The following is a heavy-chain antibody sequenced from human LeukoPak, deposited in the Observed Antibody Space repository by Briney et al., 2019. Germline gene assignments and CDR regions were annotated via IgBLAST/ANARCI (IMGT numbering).Heavy chain of an antibody. CDR2: INHSGST. CDR3: ARSGIDYYGSGSYYIIPYYYGMDV. CDR1: GGSFSGYH. V-gene: IGHV4-34*01. J-gene: IGHJ6*02. Sequence: SGTLSLTCAVYGGSFSGYHWSWIRQPPGKGLEWIGEINHSGSTNYNPSLKSRVTISVDTSKNQFSLKLSSVTAADTAVYYCARSGIDYYGSGSYYIIPYYYGMDVWGQGTTVTVSS. D-gene: IGHD3-10*01.